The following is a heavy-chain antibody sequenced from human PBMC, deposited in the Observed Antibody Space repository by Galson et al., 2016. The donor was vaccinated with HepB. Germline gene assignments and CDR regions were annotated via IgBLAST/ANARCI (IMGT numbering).Heavy chain of an antibody. D-gene: IGHD6-13*01. J-gene: IGHJ4*02. CDR2: LSPSTRYT. CDR3: ARIAADGSTFDY. V-gene: IGHV3-11*03. Sequence: SLRLSCAASGFTFTEYYMTWIRQAPGKGLEWLSYLSPSTRYTNSADSVKGRFTIFRDNAKNSVYLQLNSLSADDTAMFYCARIAADGSTFDYWGQGTLVTFSS. CDR1: GFTFTEYY.